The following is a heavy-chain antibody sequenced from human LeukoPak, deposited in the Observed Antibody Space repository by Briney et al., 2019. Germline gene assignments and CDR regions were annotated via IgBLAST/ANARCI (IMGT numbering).Heavy chain of an antibody. J-gene: IGHJ3*02. V-gene: IGHV3-30*18. Sequence: GGSLRLSCAASGFTFRSYGMHWVRKAPGKGLEGVAVISYDGSNKYYADSVKGRFTISRDNSKNTLYLQMNSLRAEDTAVYYCAKALASSSWDDAFDIWGQGTMVTVSS. CDR3: AKALASSSWDDAFDI. D-gene: IGHD6-13*01. CDR1: GFTFRSYG. CDR2: ISYDGSNK.